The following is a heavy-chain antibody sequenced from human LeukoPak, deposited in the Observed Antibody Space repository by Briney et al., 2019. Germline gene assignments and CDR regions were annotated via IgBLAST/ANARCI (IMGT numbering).Heavy chain of an antibody. Sequence: GGSLRLSCIASGFTLSTSWMSWVRQAPGKGLEWVANINQDSSEKLYVDSVKGRFTISRDNAKNSLYLQMNSLTAEDTAVYYCAREASYYDSSGYYYALDSWGQGTLVTVSS. V-gene: IGHV3-7*01. CDR1: GFTLSTSW. CDR2: INQDSSEK. CDR3: AREASYYDSSGYYYALDS. D-gene: IGHD3-22*01. J-gene: IGHJ4*02.